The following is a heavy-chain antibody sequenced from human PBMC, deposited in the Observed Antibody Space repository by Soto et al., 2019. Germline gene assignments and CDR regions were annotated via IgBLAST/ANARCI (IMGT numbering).Heavy chain of an antibody. J-gene: IGHJ5*02. CDR2: IYYTGTT. D-gene: IGHD2-21*02. CDR1: GGSISSYY. Sequence: SETLSLTCTVSGGSISSYYWSWIRQPPGKGLEWIGYIYYTGTTTYHPSLKSRVTISIDTSRNQFSLKLNSVTAADTAVYYCARLGGHYQAFAPWGQGSLVTVS. CDR3: ARLGGHYQAFAP. V-gene: IGHV4-59*08.